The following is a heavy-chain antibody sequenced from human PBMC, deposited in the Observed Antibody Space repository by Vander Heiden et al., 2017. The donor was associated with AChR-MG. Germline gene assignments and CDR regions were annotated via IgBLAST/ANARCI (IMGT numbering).Heavy chain of an antibody. D-gene: IGHD4-17*01. CDR1: GFTFSGYA. V-gene: IGHV3-23*01. CDR3: AKIKRVTVTPYYFDY. J-gene: IGHJ4*02. Sequence: EVQLLESGGGLVQPGGSRKLSCAAYGFTFSGYAMSWVRQAPGKGLEWVSAISGSGGSTYYADSVKGRFTISRDNSKNTLYLQMNSLRAEDTAVYYCAKIKRVTVTPYYFDYWGQGTLVTVSS. CDR2: ISGSGGST.